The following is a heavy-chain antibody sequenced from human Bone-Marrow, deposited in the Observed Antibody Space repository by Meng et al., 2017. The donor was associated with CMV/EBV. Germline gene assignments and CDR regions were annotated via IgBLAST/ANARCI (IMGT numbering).Heavy chain of an antibody. CDR3: ARDRGGYSGTYLYAFDI. J-gene: IGHJ3*02. Sequence: ASVKVSCKASGGTFSSYAISWVRQAPGQGLEWMGIINPNGGTTSYAQKFQGRVTMNRDTSTSTVYMELSSLRSEDTAVYYCARDRGGYSGTYLYAFDIWGQGTMVTVSS. CDR1: GGTFSSYA. CDR2: INPNGGTT. D-gene: IGHD1-26*01. V-gene: IGHV1-46*01.